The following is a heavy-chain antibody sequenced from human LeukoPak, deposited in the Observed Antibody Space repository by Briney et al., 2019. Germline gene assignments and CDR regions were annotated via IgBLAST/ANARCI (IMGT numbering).Heavy chain of an antibody. CDR3: ATVGGLYSGSYRDY. J-gene: IGHJ4*02. Sequence: SVKVSCKASGGTFSSYTISWVRQAPGQGLEWMGGIIPIFGTANYAQKFQGRVTMTEDTSTDTAYMELSSLRSEDTTVYYCATVGGLYSGSYRDYWGQGTLVTVSS. V-gene: IGHV1-69*06. CDR2: IIPIFGTA. D-gene: IGHD1-26*01. CDR1: GGTFSSYT.